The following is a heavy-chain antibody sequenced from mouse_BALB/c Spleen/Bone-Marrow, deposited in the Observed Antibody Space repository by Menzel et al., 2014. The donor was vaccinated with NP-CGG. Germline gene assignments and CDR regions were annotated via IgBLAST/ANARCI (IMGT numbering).Heavy chain of an antibody. D-gene: IGHD1-2*01. J-gene: IGHJ4*01. CDR1: GFNIEDTY. CDR3: AEITTAAYYVIDY. CDR2: IDPANGNT. V-gene: IGHV14-3*02. Sequence: VHVKQSGAELVKPGASVKLSCTASGFNIEDTYMHWVKQRPEQGLEWIGRIDPANGNTKYDPKFQGKATITADTSSNTAYLQLSSLTSEDTAVYYCAEITTAAYYVIDYWGQGTSVTVSS.